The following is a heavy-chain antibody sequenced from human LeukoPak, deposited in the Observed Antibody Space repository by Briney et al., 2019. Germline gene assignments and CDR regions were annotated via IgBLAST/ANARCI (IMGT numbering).Heavy chain of an antibody. Sequence: GASVKVSCKASGYTFTGYYLHWVRQAPGQALEYMGWINPNTGGTNYVQKFQGRVTMTRDTSISTGYMELSSLRSDDTALYYCARADGYNLGDFWGQGTQVTVSS. CDR1: GYTFTGYY. J-gene: IGHJ4*02. D-gene: IGHD5-24*01. CDR2: INPNTGGT. V-gene: IGHV1-2*02. CDR3: ARADGYNLGDF.